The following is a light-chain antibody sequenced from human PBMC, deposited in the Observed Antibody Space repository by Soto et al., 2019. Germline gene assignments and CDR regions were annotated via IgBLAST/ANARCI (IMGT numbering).Light chain of an antibody. V-gene: IGLV3-21*02. CDR3: QVWDVSTVHYV. Sequence: SYELTQPPSTSVAPGQTARITCGGNNIGSKTVHWYQQKAGQAPVLVVYDDSDRPSGIPERFSGSNSGNTATLTISRVEAGDEADCYCQVWDVSTVHYVFGTGTKVTVL. CDR2: DDS. CDR1: NIGSKT. J-gene: IGLJ1*01.